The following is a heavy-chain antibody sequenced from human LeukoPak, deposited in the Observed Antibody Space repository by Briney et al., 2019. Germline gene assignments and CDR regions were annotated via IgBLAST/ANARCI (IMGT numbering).Heavy chain of an antibody. CDR1: GFTFSSYG. Sequence: PGGSLRLSCAASGFTFSSYGMHWVRQAPGKGLEWVAFIRYDGSNKYYADSVKGRFTISRDNSKNTLYLQMNSLRAEDTAVYYCAKDSESGEYVYYLDYWGQGTLVTVSS. D-gene: IGHD4-17*01. CDR3: AKDSESGEYVYYLDY. V-gene: IGHV3-30*02. J-gene: IGHJ4*02. CDR2: IRYDGSNK.